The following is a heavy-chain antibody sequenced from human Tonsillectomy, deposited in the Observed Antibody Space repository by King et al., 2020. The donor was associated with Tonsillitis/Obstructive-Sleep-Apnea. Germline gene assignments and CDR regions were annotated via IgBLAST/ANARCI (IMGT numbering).Heavy chain of an antibody. CDR3: SRSGSYAFDY. J-gene: IGHJ4*02. V-gene: IGHV3-64D*06. CDR1: GFTFSSYA. D-gene: IGHD1-26*01. CDR2: ISSNGGST. Sequence: VQLVESGGGLVQPGGSLRLSCSASGFTFSSYAMHWVRQAPGKGLEYVSAISSNGGSTYYADSVKGRFTSSRDNSKNTLYLQMSSLRAEDTAVYYCSRSGSYAFDYWGQGTLVTVSS.